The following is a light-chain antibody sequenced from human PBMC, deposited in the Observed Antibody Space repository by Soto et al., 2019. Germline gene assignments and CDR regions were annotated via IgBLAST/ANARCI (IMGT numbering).Light chain of an antibody. Sequence: DIQMTQSPSSLSASVGDRVTITCRASQGIXXXLGCYQQKAGKAPKRLNYAASSLQSGVPSRFSGSGSGTEFTLTIXSXQPEDFATYYCLQHNSYPQTFGQGTKVEIK. V-gene: IGKV1-17*01. CDR3: LQHNSYPQT. J-gene: IGKJ1*01. CDR1: QGIXXX. CDR2: AAS.